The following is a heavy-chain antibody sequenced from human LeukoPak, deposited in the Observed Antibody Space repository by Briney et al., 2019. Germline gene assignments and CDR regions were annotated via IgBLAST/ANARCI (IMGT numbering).Heavy chain of an antibody. CDR1: GGSISSYY. Sequence: SETLSLTCTVSGGSISSYYWSWIRQPPGKGLEWIGYIYYSGSTNYNPSLKSRVTISVDTSKNQFSLKLSSVTAADTAVYYCARGNDYGDYEDYWGQGTLVTVSS. J-gene: IGHJ4*02. CDR2: IYYSGST. CDR3: ARGNDYGDYEDY. D-gene: IGHD4-17*01. V-gene: IGHV4-59*01.